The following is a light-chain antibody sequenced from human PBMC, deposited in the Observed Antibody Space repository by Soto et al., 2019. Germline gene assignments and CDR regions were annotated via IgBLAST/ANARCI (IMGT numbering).Light chain of an antibody. CDR1: SSNIGAYYD. CDR3: QSYDSSLSGGV. CDR2: RNS. Sequence: QSVLTQPPSVSGAPGQRVTISCTGSSSNIGAYYDVHWYQQLPGTAPKLLIYRNSNRPSGVPDRFSGSKSGTSASLAIAGLQAEDEADYYCQSYDSSLSGGVFGGGTKLTVL. V-gene: IGLV1-40*01. J-gene: IGLJ3*02.